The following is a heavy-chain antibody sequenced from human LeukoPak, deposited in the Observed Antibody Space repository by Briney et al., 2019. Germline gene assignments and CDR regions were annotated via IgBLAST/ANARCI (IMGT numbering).Heavy chain of an antibody. J-gene: IGHJ4*02. V-gene: IGHV1-3*01. CDR2: INAGNGNT. CDR1: GYTFTSYA. Sequence: ASVKVSCKASGYTFTSYAMHWVRQAPGQRLEWMGWINAGNGNTKYSQKFQGRVTITRDTSASTAYMELSSLGSEDTAVYYCARDIGSGWGNYFDYWGQGTLVTVSS. CDR3: ARDIGSGWGNYFDY. D-gene: IGHD6-19*01.